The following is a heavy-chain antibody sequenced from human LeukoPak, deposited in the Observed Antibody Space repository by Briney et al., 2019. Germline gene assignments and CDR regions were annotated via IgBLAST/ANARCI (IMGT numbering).Heavy chain of an antibody. V-gene: IGHV1-69*05. CDR2: IIPIFGTA. J-gene: IGHJ4*02. Sequence: GASVKVSCKASGGTFSSYAISWVRQAPGQGLEWMGGIIPIFGTANYAQKFQGRVTITTDESTSTAYMELSSLRSEDTAVYYCAAPTGGSLSFDYWGQGTLVTVSS. CDR1: GGTFSSYA. D-gene: IGHD3-16*01. CDR3: AAPTGGSLSFDY.